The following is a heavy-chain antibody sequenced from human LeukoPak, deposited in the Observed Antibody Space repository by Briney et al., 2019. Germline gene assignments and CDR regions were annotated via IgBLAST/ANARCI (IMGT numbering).Heavy chain of an antibody. J-gene: IGHJ4*02. CDR2: ISNDGSEQ. CDR1: GTTFSIYA. CDR3: AREAHLREGTYD. V-gene: IGHV3-30*14. D-gene: IGHD2-2*01. Sequence: GRSLRLSCEASGTTFSIYALHWFRQAPGKGPEWVAAISNDGSEQYYADSVKGRFIISRDNSKNTLYLQMNSLRAEDTAVYYCAREAHLREGTYDWGQGTLVTVSS.